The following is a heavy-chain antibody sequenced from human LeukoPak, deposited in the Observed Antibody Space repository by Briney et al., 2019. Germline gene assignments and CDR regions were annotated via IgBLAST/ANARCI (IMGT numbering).Heavy chain of an antibody. CDR2: IYHSGST. CDR1: GYSISSGYY. CDR3: ARGANPGVADY. J-gene: IGHJ4*02. Sequence: SETLSLTCTVSGYSISSGYYWGWIRQHPGKGLEWIGSIYHSGSTYYNPSLKSRVTISVDTSKNQFSLKLSSVTAADTAVYYCARGANPGVADYWGQGTLVTVSS. D-gene: IGHD3-3*01. V-gene: IGHV4-38-2*02.